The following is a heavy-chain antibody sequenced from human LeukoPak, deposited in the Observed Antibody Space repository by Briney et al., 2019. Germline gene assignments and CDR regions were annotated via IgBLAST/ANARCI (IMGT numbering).Heavy chain of an antibody. V-gene: IGHV3-33*01. J-gene: IGHJ4*02. CDR2: IWYDGTNE. CDR3: ARVPYCSGGRCSSWIDH. Sequence: GRSLRLSCAASGFIFSSYGMHWVRQAPGNGLEWVALIWYDGTNEYYTDSVKGRFTISRANSKNTLYLQMNSLRAEDTAVYYCARVPYCSGGRCSSWIDHWGQGTLVTVSS. D-gene: IGHD2-15*01. CDR1: GFIFSSYG.